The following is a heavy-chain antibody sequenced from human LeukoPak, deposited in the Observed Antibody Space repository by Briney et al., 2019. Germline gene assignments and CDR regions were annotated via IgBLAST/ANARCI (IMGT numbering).Heavy chain of an antibody. CDR3: AKDRRDSSGYYRRDAFDI. CDR1: GFTFSSYA. D-gene: IGHD3-22*01. J-gene: IGHJ3*02. CDR2: ISGSGGST. Sequence: PGGSLRLSCAASGFTFSSYAMSWVRQAPGKGLEWVSAISGSGGSTYYADSVKGRFTISRDNSKNTLYLQMNSLRAEDTALYYCAKDRRDSSGYYRRDAFDIWGQGTMVTVSS. V-gene: IGHV3-23*01.